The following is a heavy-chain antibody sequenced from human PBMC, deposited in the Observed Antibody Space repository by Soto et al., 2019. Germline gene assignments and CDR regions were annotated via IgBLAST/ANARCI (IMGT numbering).Heavy chain of an antibody. V-gene: IGHV3-21*01. CDR3: ARGPYYDILTYGMDV. J-gene: IGHJ6*02. Sequence: ASVNVSCAASGFTFSSYSINWVRQAPGKGLEWVSSISSSSSYIYYADSVKGRFTISRDNAKNSLYLQMNSLRAEDTAVYYCARGPYYDILTYGMDVWGQGTTVTVSS. D-gene: IGHD3-9*01. CDR2: ISSSSSYI. CDR1: GFTFSSYS.